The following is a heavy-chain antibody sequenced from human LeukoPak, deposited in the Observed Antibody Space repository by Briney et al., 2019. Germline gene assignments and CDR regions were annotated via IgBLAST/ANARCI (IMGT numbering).Heavy chain of an antibody. CDR3: ARDLREHGYSGPYNWFDP. J-gene: IGHJ5*02. CDR1: GGTFSSYA. D-gene: IGHD5-12*01. Sequence: EASVKVSCKASGGTFSSYAISWVRQAPGQGLEWMGWISAYNGNTNYAQKLQGRVTMTTDTSTSTAYMELRSLRSDDTAVYYCARDLREHGYSGPYNWFDPWGQGTLVTVSS. V-gene: IGHV1-18*01. CDR2: ISAYNGNT.